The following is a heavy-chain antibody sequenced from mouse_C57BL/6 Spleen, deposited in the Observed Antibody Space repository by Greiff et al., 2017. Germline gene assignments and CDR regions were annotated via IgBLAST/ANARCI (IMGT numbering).Heavy chain of an antibody. V-gene: IGHV5-17*01. CDR3: ARNYGSSGGFAY. CDR1: GFTFSDYG. D-gene: IGHD1-1*01. J-gene: IGHJ3*01. CDR2: ISSGSSTI. Sequence: VQVVESGGGLVKPGGSLKLSCAASGFTFSDYGMHWVRQAPEKGLGWVAYISSGSSTIYYEDTVKGRFTISRDNAKNTLFLQMTSLRSEDTAMYYCARNYGSSGGFAYWGQGTLVTVSA.